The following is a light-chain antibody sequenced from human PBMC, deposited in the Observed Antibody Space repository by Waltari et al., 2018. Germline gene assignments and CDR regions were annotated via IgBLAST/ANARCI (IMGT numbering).Light chain of an antibody. J-gene: IGLJ1*01. CDR3: SSYTTSSAPGV. Sequence: QSALTQPASVSGSPGQSITIHCSGTDSAVGAYDFVSWYQQHPGKAPHLIIYEVSNRPSGISNRFSASKSGNTASLTISGLQAEDEADYYCSSYTTSSAPGVFGTGTRVTVL. CDR2: EVS. CDR1: DSAVGAYDF. V-gene: IGLV2-14*01.